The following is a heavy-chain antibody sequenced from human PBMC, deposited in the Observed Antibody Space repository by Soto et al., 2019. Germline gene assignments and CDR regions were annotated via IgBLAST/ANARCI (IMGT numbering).Heavy chain of an antibody. D-gene: IGHD2-15*01. CDR2: ISSSGSTI. J-gene: IGHJ4*02. V-gene: IGHV3-11*01. Sequence: GGSLRLSCAASGFTFSDYYMSWIRQAPGKGLEWVSYISSSGSTIYYADSVKGRFTISRDNAKNSLFLQMNSLRAEDTAVYYCARDLLAQDIVVVVAATPFGYWGQGTLVTVSS. CDR1: GFTFSDYY. CDR3: ARDLLAQDIVVVVAATPFGY.